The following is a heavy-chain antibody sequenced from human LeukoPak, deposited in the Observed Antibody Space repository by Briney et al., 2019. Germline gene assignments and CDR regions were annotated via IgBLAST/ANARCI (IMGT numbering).Heavy chain of an antibody. D-gene: IGHD4-17*01. Sequence: SETLSLTCTVSGGSIRGYYWSWIRQPPGKGLEYIGYIYYSGITNYNPSLKSRVTISVDTSKNQFSLRLNSVTAADTAVYYCARVYGDPTLDYWGQGTLVTVSS. J-gene: IGHJ4*02. CDR3: ARVYGDPTLDY. V-gene: IGHV4-59*12. CDR2: IYYSGIT. CDR1: GGSIRGYY.